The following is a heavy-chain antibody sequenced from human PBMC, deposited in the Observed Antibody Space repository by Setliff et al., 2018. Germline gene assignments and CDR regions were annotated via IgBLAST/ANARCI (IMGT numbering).Heavy chain of an antibody. CDR1: GYSFSESI. V-gene: IGHV1-18*01. Sequence: ASVKVSCKASGYSFSESIVSWVRQAPGLGLEWMGWISNRNGETNYLQRFQGRVTMTTDTSTSAAYMELRSLRSDDTAVYYCAISSLSICSGGTCPNAFDVWGQGTMVTVSS. J-gene: IGHJ3*01. CDR2: ISNRNGET. CDR3: AISSLSICSGGTCPNAFDV. D-gene: IGHD2-15*01.